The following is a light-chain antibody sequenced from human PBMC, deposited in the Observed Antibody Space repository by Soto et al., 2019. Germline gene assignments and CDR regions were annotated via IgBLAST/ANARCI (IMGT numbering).Light chain of an antibody. CDR1: QSVSSY. V-gene: IGKV3-11*01. CDR2: DAS. CDR3: QHRSTWPYT. J-gene: IGKJ2*01. Sequence: EIVLTQSPATLSLSPGERATLSCTASQSVSSYLAWYQQKPGQAPRLLIYDASNRDPGIPARFSGSGSGTDLTLTISSLEPEDFAVYFCQHRSTWPYTFGQGTKLEIK.